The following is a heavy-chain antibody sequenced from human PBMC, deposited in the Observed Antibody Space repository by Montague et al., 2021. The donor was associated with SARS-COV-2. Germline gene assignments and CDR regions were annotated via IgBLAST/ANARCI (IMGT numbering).Heavy chain of an antibody. CDR2: LYYSGST. J-gene: IGHJ3*02. D-gene: IGHD3-22*01. CDR3: ARFPTSYYYDSKAAPATPGGFDI. CDR1: GGSISSSSYY. V-gene: IGHV4-39*01. Sequence: SETLSLTCTVYGGSISSSSYYWGWIRQPPGQGLEWIGSLYYSGSTYYNPSLKSRVTISVDTSKNQFSLKLSSVTAADTAVYYCARFPTSYYYDSKAAPATPGGFDIWGQGTMVTVSS.